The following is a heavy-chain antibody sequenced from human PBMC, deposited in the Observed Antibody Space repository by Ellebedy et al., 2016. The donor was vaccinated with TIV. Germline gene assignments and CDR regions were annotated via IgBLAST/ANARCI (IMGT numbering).Heavy chain of an antibody. V-gene: IGHV4-59*08. CDR1: GGSISSYY. CDR3: ARHVQMEWLLSPVYGMDV. D-gene: IGHD3-3*01. J-gene: IGHJ6*02. CDR2: IYYSGRT. Sequence: MPGGSLRLSCTVSGGSISSYYWSWIRQSPGKGLEWIGFIYYSGRTNYNPSLKSRVTIAVDTSKNQFSLKLSSVTAADTAVYYCARHVQMEWLLSPVYGMDVWGQGTTVTVSS.